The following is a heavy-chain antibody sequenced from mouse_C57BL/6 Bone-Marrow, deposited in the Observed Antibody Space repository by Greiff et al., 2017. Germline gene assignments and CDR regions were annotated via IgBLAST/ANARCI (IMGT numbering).Heavy chain of an antibody. V-gene: IGHV5-4*01. CDR3: AREPIQYYFDY. J-gene: IGHJ2*01. CDR1: GFTFSSYA. Sequence: EVKLVESGGGLVKPGGSLKLSCAASGFTFSSYAMSWVRQTPEKRLEWVATISDGGSYTYYPDNVKGRFTISRDNAKNNLYLQMSHLKSEDTAMYYCAREPIQYYFDYWGQGTTLTVSS. CDR2: ISDGGSYT.